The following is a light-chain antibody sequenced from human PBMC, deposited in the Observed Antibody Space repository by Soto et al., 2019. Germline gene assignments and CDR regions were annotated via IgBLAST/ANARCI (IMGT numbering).Light chain of an antibody. V-gene: IGKV1-5*01. CDR1: QSISSW. Sequence: DIQMTQSPSTLSASVGDRVTITCRASQSISSWLAWYQQKPGKAPKLLIYDASSLESGVPSRFSGSGSGTEFTLTISSLQTDDFAVYYCQQYNSYSITFGQGTRLEIK. J-gene: IGKJ5*01. CDR3: QQYNSYSIT. CDR2: DAS.